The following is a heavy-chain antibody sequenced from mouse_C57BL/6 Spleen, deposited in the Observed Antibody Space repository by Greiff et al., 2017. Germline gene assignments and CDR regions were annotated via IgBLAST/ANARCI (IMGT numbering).Heavy chain of an antibody. CDR1: GYTFTDYE. CDR2: IDPETGGT. J-gene: IGHJ2*01. V-gene: IGHV1-15*01. CDR3: TRENMKYYCDY. D-gene: IGHD2-3*01. Sequence: QVQLQQSGAELVRPGASVTLSCKASGYTFTDYEMHWVKQTPVHGLEWIGAIDPETGGTAYNQKFKGKAILTADKSSSTAYMELRSLTSEDSAVYYCTRENMKYYCDYWGQGTTLTVSS.